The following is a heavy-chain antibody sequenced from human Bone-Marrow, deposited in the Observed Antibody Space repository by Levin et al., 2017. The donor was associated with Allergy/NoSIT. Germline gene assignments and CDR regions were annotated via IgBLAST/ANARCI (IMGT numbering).Heavy chain of an antibody. CDR3: AKAGHCSGDICYDDYYGMDV. Sequence: PGGSLRLSCAASGFTFSSHAMSWVRQAPGKGLEWVSGISGSGSSTYYADSSVKGRFTISRDNTKNTLYLQMNSLRVGDTAVYYCAKAGHCSGDICYDDYYGMDVWGQGTTVTVSS. CDR1: GFTFSSHA. CDR2: ISGSGSST. J-gene: IGHJ6*02. V-gene: IGHV3-23*01. D-gene: IGHD2-15*01.